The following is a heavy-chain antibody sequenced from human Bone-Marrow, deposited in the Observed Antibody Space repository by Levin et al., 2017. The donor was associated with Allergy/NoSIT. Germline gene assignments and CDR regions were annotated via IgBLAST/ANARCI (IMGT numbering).Heavy chain of an antibody. CDR2: ISFDGSGE. J-gene: IGHJ5*02. D-gene: IGHD3-22*01. CDR3: ARERGSSGRAGWFDP. V-gene: IGHV3-30*01. CDR1: GFTFSGSV. Sequence: GGSLRLSCTASGFTFSGSVMHWVRQAPGKGLEWLTVISFDGSGEQYADSVKGRFTISRDNAKNTLYLQMNSLRPEDMAIYYCARERGSSGRAGWFDPWGQGTLVTVSS.